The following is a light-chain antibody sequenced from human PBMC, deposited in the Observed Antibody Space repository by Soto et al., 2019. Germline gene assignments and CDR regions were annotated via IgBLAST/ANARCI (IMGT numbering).Light chain of an antibody. Sequence: QSALTQPPSASGSPGQSVTISCTGTSSDVGAYNFVSWYQQHPGTAPKLIIFDVSKRPSGVPDRFSASKSDNTASLTISGLQAEDEADYYCCSYAGSDTYVFATGTKVTVL. V-gene: IGLV2-11*01. CDR2: DVS. CDR1: SSDVGAYNF. J-gene: IGLJ1*01. CDR3: CSYAGSDTYV.